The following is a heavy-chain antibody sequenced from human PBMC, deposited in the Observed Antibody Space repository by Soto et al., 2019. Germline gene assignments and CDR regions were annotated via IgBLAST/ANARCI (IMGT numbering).Heavy chain of an antibody. CDR2: IKQDGSEK. J-gene: IGHJ4*02. CDR3: ARGSSGWYTASDY. Sequence: GSLRLSCAASGFTFSSYWMSWVRQAPGKGLEWVANIKQDGSEKYYVDSVKGRFTISRDNAKNSLYLQMNSLRAEDTAVYYCARGSSGWYTASDYWGQGTLVTVS. V-gene: IGHV3-7*01. D-gene: IGHD6-19*01. CDR1: GFTFSSYW.